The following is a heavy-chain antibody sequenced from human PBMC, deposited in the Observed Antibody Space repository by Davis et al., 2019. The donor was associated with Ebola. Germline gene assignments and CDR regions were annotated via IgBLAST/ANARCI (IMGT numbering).Heavy chain of an antibody. D-gene: IGHD3-10*01. Sequence: AASVKVSCKASGYTFTSYGISWVRQAPGQGLEWMGWISAYNGNTNYAQKLQGRVTMTTDTSTSTAYMEVGSLRSEDTAVYYCARGHFELLWFGEHYYYYGMDVWGKGTTVTVSS. CDR3: ARGHFELLWFGEHYYYYGMDV. CDR2: ISAYNGNT. J-gene: IGHJ6*04. V-gene: IGHV1-18*04. CDR1: GYTFTSYG.